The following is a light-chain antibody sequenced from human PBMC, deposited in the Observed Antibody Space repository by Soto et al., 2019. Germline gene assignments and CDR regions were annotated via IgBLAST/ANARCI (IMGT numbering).Light chain of an antibody. CDR1: TSDVGSYNL. V-gene: IGLV2-23*01. J-gene: IGLJ2*01. CDR3: SSSTNSVL. CDR2: EDS. Sequence: QSALTQPASVSGSPGQSIXISCTGTTSDVGSYNLVSWYQQYPGKAPKLIIHEDSKRPSGVSNRFSGSKSGNTASLTISGLQAEDEADYYCSSSTNSVLFGGGTKLTVL.